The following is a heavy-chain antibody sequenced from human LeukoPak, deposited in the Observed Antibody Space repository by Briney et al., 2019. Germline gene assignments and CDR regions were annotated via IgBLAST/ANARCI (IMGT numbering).Heavy chain of an antibody. CDR1: GFTFSDYY. CDR3: AIVNILSFYFDY. Sequence: GGSLRLSCAASGFTFSDYYMSWIRQAPGKGLEWVSYISSSGSTIYYADSVKGRFTISRDNSQNTLYLQMNSLRAEDTAVYYCAIVNILSFYFDYWGQGTLVTVSS. V-gene: IGHV3-11*01. CDR2: ISSSGSTI. D-gene: IGHD2-21*01. J-gene: IGHJ4*02.